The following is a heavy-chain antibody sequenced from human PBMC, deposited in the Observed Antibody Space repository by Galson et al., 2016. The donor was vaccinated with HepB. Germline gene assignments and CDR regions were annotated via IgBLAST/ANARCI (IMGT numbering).Heavy chain of an antibody. CDR2: IKTKTKGGTT. Sequence: SLRLSCAASEFTFSNAWMSWVRQAPGKGLEWVGRIKTKTKGGTTDFAAPVKGRFTISRDDSSNALYLQMSSLRAEDTAVYYCAKCPHYYDISGYYSLWGQGTLVTVAS. CDR1: EFTFSNAW. J-gene: IGHJ4*02. D-gene: IGHD3-22*01. CDR3: AKCPHYYDISGYYSL. V-gene: IGHV3-15*01.